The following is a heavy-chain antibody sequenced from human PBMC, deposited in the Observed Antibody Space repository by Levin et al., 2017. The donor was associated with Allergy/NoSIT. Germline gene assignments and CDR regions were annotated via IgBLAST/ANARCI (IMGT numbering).Heavy chain of an antibody. CDR1: GFTFSTYA. CDR3: AKDDGAAYYSFDS. CDR2: VSDGGDYT. V-gene: IGHV3-23*01. D-gene: IGHD1-26*01. J-gene: IGHJ4*02. Sequence: LSLPCAASGFTFSTYAMNWVRQAPGQGLEWVSSVSDGGDYTFYADSVKGRFTISRDNSKDTLYLQMINLRAEDTALYFCAKDDGAAYYSFDSWGQGTLVTVSS.